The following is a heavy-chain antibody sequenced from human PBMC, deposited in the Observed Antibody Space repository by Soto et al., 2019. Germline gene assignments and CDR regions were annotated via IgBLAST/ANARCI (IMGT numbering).Heavy chain of an antibody. CDR1: GFTFSDYY. CDR3: ARGVPLESGYEH. CDR2: ISSSSSYT. V-gene: IGHV3-11*05. Sequence: QVQLVESGGGLVKPGGSLRLSCAASGFTFSDYYMSWIRQAPGKGLEWVSYISSSSSYTNYADSVKGRFTISRDNAKNSLYLQMNSLGAEDTAVYYCARGVPLESGYEHWGQGTLVTVSS. J-gene: IGHJ4*02. D-gene: IGHD5-12*01.